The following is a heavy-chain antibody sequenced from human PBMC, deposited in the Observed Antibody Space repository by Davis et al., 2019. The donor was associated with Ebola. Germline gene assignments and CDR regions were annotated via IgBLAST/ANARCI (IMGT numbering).Heavy chain of an antibody. CDR1: GDSVSINSGG. J-gene: IGHJ4*02. Sequence: PSETLSLTCAISGDSVSINSGGWNWIRQSPSRGLEWLGRTYYTSKWNNDYAVSMKSRITINADTAKNQYSMQLNSVTPEDTAVYYCARGWLRTGFDYWGQGILVTVSS. D-gene: IGHD5-12*01. V-gene: IGHV6-1*01. CDR2: TYYTSKWNN. CDR3: ARGWLRTGFDY.